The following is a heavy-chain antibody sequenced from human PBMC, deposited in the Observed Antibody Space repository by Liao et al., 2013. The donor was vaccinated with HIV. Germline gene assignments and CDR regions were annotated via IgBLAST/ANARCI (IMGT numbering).Heavy chain of an antibody. J-gene: IGHJ4*02. V-gene: IGHV4-34*01. D-gene: IGHD3-3*01. CDR1: GGSFSVYY. CDR2: INHSGST. CDR3: ATRLRFLAADY. Sequence: QVQLQQWGAGLLKPSETLSLTCEVSGGSFSVYYWSWIRQPPGKGLEWIGEINHSGSTNYNPSLKSRVTISVDTSKNQFSLKLSSVTAADTAVYYCATRLRFLAADYWGQGTLVTVSS.